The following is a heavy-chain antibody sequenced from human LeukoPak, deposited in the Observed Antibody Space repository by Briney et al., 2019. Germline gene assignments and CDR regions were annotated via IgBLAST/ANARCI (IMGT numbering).Heavy chain of an antibody. D-gene: IGHD6-13*01. J-gene: IGHJ4*02. CDR1: GFTFSNFA. V-gene: IGHV3-30*04. CDR2: ISSDGSYK. CDR3: ARAPPDSWIDN. Sequence: GGSLRLSCAASGFTFSNFALYWVCQAPGKGLEWVTVISSDGSYKYYADSVKGRFTISRDNSKNTVYLQMNSLRDEDTAVYYCARAPPDSWIDNWGQGTLVTVSS.